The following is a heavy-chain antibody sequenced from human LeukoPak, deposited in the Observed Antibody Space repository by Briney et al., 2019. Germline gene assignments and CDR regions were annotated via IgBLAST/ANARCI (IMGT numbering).Heavy chain of an antibody. CDR1: GFTFNKAW. J-gene: IGHJ4*02. D-gene: IGHD3-22*01. CDR2: ISTSGAGT. CDR3: AKGIYDGSGHNIDY. Sequence: GGSLRLSCAVSGFTFNKAWINWVRQAPGKGPEWVSGISTSGAGTYYADSVKGRFAISRDNSKSTLYLQMNSLRVEDTAVYYCAKGIYDGSGHNIDYWGQGTLVTVSS. V-gene: IGHV3-23*01.